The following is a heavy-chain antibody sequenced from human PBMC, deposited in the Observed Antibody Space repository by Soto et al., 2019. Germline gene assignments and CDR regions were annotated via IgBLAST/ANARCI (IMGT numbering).Heavy chain of an antibody. CDR2: ISNDGSST. CDR1: GFTFSSYW. V-gene: IGHV3-74*01. CDR3: ARLPNKSPQN. Sequence: EVQLVESGGGLVQPGGPLRPSFVAFGFTFSSYWMNWFRQAPGKGLVWVSSISNDGSSTSYADPVKGRFTISRDNAKNTLYLQMNSLRAEDTAVYYCARLPNKSPQNWGQGTLVIVSP. J-gene: IGHJ1*01.